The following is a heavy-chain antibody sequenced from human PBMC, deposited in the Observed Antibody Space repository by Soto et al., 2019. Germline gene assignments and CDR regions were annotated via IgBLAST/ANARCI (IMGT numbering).Heavy chain of an antibody. D-gene: IGHD5-12*01. CDR3: ARYLGGYTHPWDESNH. CDR2: ITKFGFEK. J-gene: IGHJ4*02. V-gene: IGHV3-30*04. Sequence: QVQLVESGGGVVQPGSSLRLSCAASGFKFSDFAMHWVRQAPGKGLEWVAVITKFGFEKFYVDSVKGRFSISRDDSHSKVFLQINSLRPEDTGVYYCARYLGGYTHPWDESNHWAQGTLCNVSS. CDR1: GFKFSDFA.